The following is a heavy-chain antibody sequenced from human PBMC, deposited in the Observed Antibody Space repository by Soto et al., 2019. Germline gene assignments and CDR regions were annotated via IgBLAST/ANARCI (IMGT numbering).Heavy chain of an antibody. CDR2: INPNSGGT. J-gene: IGHJ6*02. D-gene: IGHD1-26*01. V-gene: IGHV1-2*02. CDR1: GYTFTGYY. Sequence: DSVKVSCKASGYTFTGYYMHWVRQAPGQGLEWMGWINPNSGGTNYAQKFQGRVTMTRDTSISTAYMELSRLRSDDAAVYYCARRAWELLGGYYYYGMDVWGQGTTVTVYS. CDR3: ARRAWELLGGYYYYGMDV.